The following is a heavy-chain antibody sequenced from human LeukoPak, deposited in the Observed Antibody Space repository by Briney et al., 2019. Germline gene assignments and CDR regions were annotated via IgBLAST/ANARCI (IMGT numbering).Heavy chain of an antibody. CDR3: ARDLGSYSSGWYMGFDY. V-gene: IGHV3-11*04. Sequence: GGSLRLSCAASGFTFSDYYMSWIRQAPGKGLEWVSYISSSGSTIYYADSVKGRFTISRDNAKNSLYLQMNSLRAEDTAIYYCARDLGSYSSGWYMGFDYWGQGTLVTVSS. J-gene: IGHJ4*02. CDR1: GFTFSDYY. CDR2: ISSSGSTI. D-gene: IGHD6-19*01.